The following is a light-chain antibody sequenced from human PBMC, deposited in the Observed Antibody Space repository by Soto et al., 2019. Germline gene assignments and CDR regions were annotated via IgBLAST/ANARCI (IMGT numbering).Light chain of an antibody. Sequence: EIVMTQSPATLSVSPGERATLSCRASQSVSSNVAWYQQIPGQTPRLLIYGASTRATTIPVRFSGSGSGTEFTLTISRLQSEDFAVYYCHQYDDGPYTFGQGTKVEI. CDR3: HQYDDGPYT. CDR2: GAS. V-gene: IGKV3-15*01. J-gene: IGKJ2*01. CDR1: QSVSSN.